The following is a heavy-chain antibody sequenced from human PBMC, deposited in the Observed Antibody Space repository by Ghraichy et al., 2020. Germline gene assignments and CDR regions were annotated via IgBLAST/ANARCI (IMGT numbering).Heavy chain of an antibody. CDR1: GGSFSGYY. CDR2: INHSGST. Sequence: SQTLSLTCAVYGGSFSGYYWSWIRQPPGKGLEWIGEINHSGSTNYNPSLKSRVTISVDTSKNQFSLKLSSVTAADTAVYYCARGLNYIYYYYMDVWGKGTTVTVSS. J-gene: IGHJ6*03. D-gene: IGHD4-11*01. V-gene: IGHV4-34*01. CDR3: ARGLNYIYYYYMDV.